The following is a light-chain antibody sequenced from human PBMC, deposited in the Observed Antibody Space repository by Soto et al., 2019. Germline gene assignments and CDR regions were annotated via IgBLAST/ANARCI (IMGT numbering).Light chain of an antibody. Sequence: EIVLTQSPATLSLSPGERATLSCRASQSVSGYLAWYQHKPGQAPRLLIYDASNRATGIPARFSGNGSVTDFTLTISSLEPEDFAVYYCQQRSNWPVTFGQGTKLEIK. CDR3: QQRSNWPVT. V-gene: IGKV3-11*01. J-gene: IGKJ2*01. CDR2: DAS. CDR1: QSVSGY.